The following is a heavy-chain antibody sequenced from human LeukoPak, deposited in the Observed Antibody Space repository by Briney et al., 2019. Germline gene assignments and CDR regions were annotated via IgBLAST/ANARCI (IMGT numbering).Heavy chain of an antibody. Sequence: GSLRLSCAASGFTFSSYGMYWVRQAPGKGLEWVAVISYDGSNKYYADSVKGRFTISRDNSKNTLYLQMNSLRAEDTAVYYCAPRGNYYYYYMDVWGKGTTVTVSS. V-gene: IGHV3-30*03. CDR1: GFTFSSYG. CDR3: APRGNYYYYYMDV. D-gene: IGHD3-10*01. J-gene: IGHJ6*03. CDR2: ISYDGSNK.